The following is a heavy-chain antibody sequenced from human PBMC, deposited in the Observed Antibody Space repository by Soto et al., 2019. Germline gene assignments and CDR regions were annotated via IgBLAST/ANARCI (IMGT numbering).Heavy chain of an antibody. V-gene: IGHV3-23*01. CDR1: GFTFSSYA. J-gene: IGHJ4*02. CDR3: AKDSYSSSRFDY. CDR2: ISGSGGST. Sequence: GGSLSLSCAASGFTFSSYAMSWVRQAPGKGLEWVSAISGSGGSTYYADSVKGRFTISRDNSKNTLYLQMNSLRAEDTAVYYCAKDSYSSSRFDYWGQGTLVTVSS. D-gene: IGHD6-6*01.